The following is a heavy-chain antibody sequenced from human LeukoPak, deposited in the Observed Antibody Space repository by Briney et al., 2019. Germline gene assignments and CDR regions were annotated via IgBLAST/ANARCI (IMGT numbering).Heavy chain of an antibody. CDR2: IRYDGSNK. D-gene: IGHD3-16*02. CDR3: AKDSSKYYDYVWGSYRYPKNFDY. V-gene: IGHV3-30*02. CDR1: GFTFSSYG. Sequence: PGGSLRLSCAASGFTFSSYGMHWVRQAPGKGLEWVAFIRYDGSNKYYADSVKGRFTISRDNSKNTLYLQMNSLRAEDTAVYYCAKDSSKYYDYVWGSYRYPKNFDYWGQGTLVTVSS. J-gene: IGHJ4*02.